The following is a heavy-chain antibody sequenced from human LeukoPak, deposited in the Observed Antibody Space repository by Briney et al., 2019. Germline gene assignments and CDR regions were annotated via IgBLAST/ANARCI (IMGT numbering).Heavy chain of an antibody. Sequence: PGGSLRLSCAASGFTFSSYWMSWVRQAPGKGLEWVAVISYDGSNEYYADSVQGRFTISRDNSKNTLYLQMNSLRAEDTAVYYCAKDITTMPGNFWGQGTLVTVSS. J-gene: IGHJ4*02. CDR3: AKDITTMPGNF. CDR2: ISYDGSNE. D-gene: IGHD2-2*01. CDR1: GFTFSSYW. V-gene: IGHV3-30*18.